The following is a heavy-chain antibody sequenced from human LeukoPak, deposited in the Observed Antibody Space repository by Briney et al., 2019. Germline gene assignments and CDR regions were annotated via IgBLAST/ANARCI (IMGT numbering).Heavy chain of an antibody. CDR1: GFTFSSYA. V-gene: IGHV3-30*04. CDR3: TSEIAVLTPAFDI. CDR2: ISYDGSNK. J-gene: IGHJ3*02. Sequence: GRSLRLSCAASGFTFSSYAMDWVRQAPGKGLEWVAVISYDGSNKYYAESVKGRFTISRDNSKNTLYLQMNNLRAEDTAVYYCTSEIAVLTPAFDIWGQGTIVTVSS. D-gene: IGHD2-8*01.